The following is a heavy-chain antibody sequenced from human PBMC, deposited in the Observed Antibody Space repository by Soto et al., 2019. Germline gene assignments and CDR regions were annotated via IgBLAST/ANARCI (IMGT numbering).Heavy chain of an antibody. CDR1: GYTFTSFR. Sequence: QVRLVQSGAEVKKPGASVKVSCKASGYTFTSFRINWVRQAPGQGLEWMGWISAYNGNTNYAQKLQGRVTMSTDTSTSTAYMEVRSLRSDDTAVYYCARVGTSTYYYDAFDIWGQGTVVTVSS. CDR3: ARVGTSTYYYDAFDI. D-gene: IGHD3-22*01. V-gene: IGHV1-18*01. J-gene: IGHJ3*02. CDR2: ISAYNGNT.